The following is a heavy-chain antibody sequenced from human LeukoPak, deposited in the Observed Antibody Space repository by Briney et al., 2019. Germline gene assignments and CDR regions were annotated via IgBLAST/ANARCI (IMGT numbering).Heavy chain of an antibody. V-gene: IGHV4-59*08. CDR3: ATSRSYYGNAFDF. CDR2: VYYSGST. D-gene: IGHD1-26*01. J-gene: IGHJ3*01. Sequence: SETLSLTCTVSGGSISSYFWSWIRQPPGKGLEWIGYVYYSGSTNYNPSLKSRVTISVDTSKNHFSLKLTSVTAADTAVYYCATSRSYYGNAFDFWGQGTMVTVSS. CDR1: GGSISSYF.